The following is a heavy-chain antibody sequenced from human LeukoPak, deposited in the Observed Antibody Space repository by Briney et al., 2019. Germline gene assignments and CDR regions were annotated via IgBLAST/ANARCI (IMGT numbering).Heavy chain of an antibody. D-gene: IGHD1-14*01. CDR1: GFTFSSYW. Sequence: PGRSLRLSCAASGFTFSSYWMHWVRQVPGKGLVWVARINPGGSSITSADSVKGRFTISRDNAKNTLYLQMASLRAEDTGVYYCARSNQADDYWGQGTLVTVSS. CDR3: ARSNQADDY. V-gene: IGHV3-74*01. CDR2: INPGGSSI. J-gene: IGHJ4*02.